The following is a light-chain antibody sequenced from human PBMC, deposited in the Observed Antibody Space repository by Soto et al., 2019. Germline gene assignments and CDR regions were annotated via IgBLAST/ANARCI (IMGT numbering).Light chain of an antibody. V-gene: IGKV3-20*01. CDR1: QSVSKSY. Sequence: EIALTQSPGTLSLSPGERATLSCRTSQSVSKSYLAWFQQRPGQAPRLLIYSASTRATGIPDRFSGSGSGTDFTLTISRLEPEDFAVYYCQHYGSSPGYTFGQGTKLEIK. CDR3: QHYGSSPGYT. CDR2: SAS. J-gene: IGKJ2*01.